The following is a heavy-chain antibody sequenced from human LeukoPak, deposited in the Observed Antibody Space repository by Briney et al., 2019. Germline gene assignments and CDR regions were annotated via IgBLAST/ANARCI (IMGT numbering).Heavy chain of an antibody. J-gene: IGHJ5*02. V-gene: IGHV3-30*03. Sequence: HPGGSLRLSCAASGFTFSSYGMHWVRQAPGKGLEWVAVISYDGSNKYYADSMKGRFTISRDNSKNTLYLQMNSLRAEDTAVYYCARGHGSWGQGTLVTVSS. CDR2: ISYDGSNK. CDR3: ARGHGS. CDR1: GFTFSSYG.